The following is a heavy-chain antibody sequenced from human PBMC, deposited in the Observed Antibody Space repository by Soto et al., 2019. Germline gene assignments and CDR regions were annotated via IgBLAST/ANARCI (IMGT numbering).Heavy chain of an antibody. CDR1: GFTFYNFA. CDR3: AKDLITSFGVPSNDY. D-gene: IGHD3-3*01. V-gene: IGHV3-23*01. J-gene: IGHJ4*02. CDR2: ISGRGGST. Sequence: EVQLLDSGGGLVQPGGSLRLSCAASGFTFYNFAMSWVRQAPGKGLEWVSGISGRGGSTYYADSVKGRFTISRDNSKNTLYLQMNSLRADDTAVYPCAKDLITSFGVPSNDYWGQGTLVNVS.